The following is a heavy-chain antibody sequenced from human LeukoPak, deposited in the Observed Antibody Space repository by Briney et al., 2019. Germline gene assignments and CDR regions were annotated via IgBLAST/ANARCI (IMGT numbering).Heavy chain of an antibody. CDR3: ARDLFVSSRHDRNWFDP. Sequence: PSQTLSLTCTVSGGSISSSSYYWGWIRQPPGKGLEWIGCIYYSGSTYYNPSLKSRVTISVDTSKNQFSLKLSSVTAADTAVYYCARDLFVSSRHDRNWFDPWGQGTLVTVSS. CDR1: GGSISSSSYY. J-gene: IGHJ5*02. D-gene: IGHD6-13*01. V-gene: IGHV4-39*07. CDR2: IYYSGST.